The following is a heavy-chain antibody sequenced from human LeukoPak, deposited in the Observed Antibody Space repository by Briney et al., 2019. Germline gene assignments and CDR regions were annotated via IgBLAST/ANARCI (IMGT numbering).Heavy chain of an antibody. CDR1: GYTFTSYG. D-gene: IGHD5-24*01. CDR3: ARAKRRMATPQHFDY. V-gene: IGHV1-18*01. J-gene: IGHJ4*02. CDR2: ISAYNGNT. Sequence: ASVKVSCKASGYTFTSYGISWVRQAPGQGLEWMGWISAYNGNTNYAQKLQGRVTITADKSTSTAYMELSSLRSEDTAVYYCARAKRRMATPQHFDYWGQGTLVTVSS.